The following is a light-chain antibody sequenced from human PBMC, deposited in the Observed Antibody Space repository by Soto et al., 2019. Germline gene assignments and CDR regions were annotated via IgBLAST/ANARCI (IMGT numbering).Light chain of an antibody. J-gene: IGLJ3*02. V-gene: IGLV8-61*01. Sequence: QAVVTQEPSFSVSPGGTVTLTCGLSSGSVSTSYYPSWYQQTPGQAPRTLIYSTNTRSSGVPDRFSGSILGNKAALTITGAQADDESDYYCVLYIGGGIHWLFGGGTKLTVL. CDR3: VLYIGGGIHWL. CDR2: STN. CDR1: SGSVSTSYY.